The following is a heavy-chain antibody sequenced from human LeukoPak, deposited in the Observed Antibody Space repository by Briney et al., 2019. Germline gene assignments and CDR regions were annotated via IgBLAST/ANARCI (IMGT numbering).Heavy chain of an antibody. CDR1: GFTFRTYA. CDR3: AKGLLWFGELTDFDY. D-gene: IGHD3-10*01. CDR2: ISDSGGST. V-gene: IGHV3-23*01. Sequence: GGSLRLSCVGSGFTFRTYAMIWVRQAPGKGLQWVSAISDSGGSTYYADSVKGRFTISRDNSKNTLYLQMHSLRAEDTAVYYCAKGLLWFGELTDFDYWGQGTLVTVSS. J-gene: IGHJ4*02.